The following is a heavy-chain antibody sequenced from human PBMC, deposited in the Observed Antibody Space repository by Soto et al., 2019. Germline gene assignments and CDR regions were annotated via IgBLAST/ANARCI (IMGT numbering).Heavy chain of an antibody. CDR3: ARIRNTRGSGWYYFDY. J-gene: IGHJ4*02. V-gene: IGHV2-70*01. CDR2: IDWDAVK. Sequence: ISVVAVTIKGICVSWIRQPPGKALEWLALIDWDAVKYYTTSLKTRLTISKDTSKNQVVLTMTNMDPVDTATYYCARIRNTRGSGWYYFDYWGQGTLVTVSS. D-gene: IGHD6-19*01. CDR1: VVAVTIKGIC.